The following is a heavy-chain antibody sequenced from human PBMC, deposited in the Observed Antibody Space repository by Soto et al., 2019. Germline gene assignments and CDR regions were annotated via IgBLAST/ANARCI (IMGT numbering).Heavy chain of an antibody. CDR2: IYSGGST. CDR3: AREETAGYSSGWYVVY. V-gene: IGHV3-53*01. CDR1: GFTVSSNY. Sequence: GGSLRLSCAASGFTVSSNYMSWVRQAPGKGLEWVSVIYSGGSTYYADSVKGRFTISRDNSKNTLYLQMNSLRAEDTAVYYCAREETAGYSSGWYVVYWGQGTLVTVSS. D-gene: IGHD6-19*01. J-gene: IGHJ4*02.